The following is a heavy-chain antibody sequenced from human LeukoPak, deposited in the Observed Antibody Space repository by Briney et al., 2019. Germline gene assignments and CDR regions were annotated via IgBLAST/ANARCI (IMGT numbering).Heavy chain of an antibody. V-gene: IGHV7-4-1*02. Sequence: ASVKVSCKASGNTFTTYAMNWVRQAPGQGLEWMGWINTNTGNPTYAQGFTGRFVFSLDTSVSTAYLQITSLKAEDTAVYYCARGTYSYGSGEEYYFDYWGQGTLVTVSS. CDR1: GNTFTTYA. D-gene: IGHD5-18*01. J-gene: IGHJ4*02. CDR2: INTNTGNP. CDR3: ARGTYSYGSGEEYYFDY.